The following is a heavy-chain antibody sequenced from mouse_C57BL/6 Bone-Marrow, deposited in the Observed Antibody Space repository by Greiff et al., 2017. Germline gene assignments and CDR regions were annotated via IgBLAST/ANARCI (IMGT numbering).Heavy chain of an antibody. V-gene: IGHV1-19*01. CDR1: GYTFTDYY. CDR3: ANPPRTVVADWYFDV. D-gene: IGHD1-1*01. Sequence: VQLQQSGPVLVKPGASVKLSCKASGYTFTDYYMNWVKQSHGKSLEWIGVINPYNGGTSYNQKFKGKATLTVDKSSSTAYMELNSLTYEGSAVYYCANPPRTVVADWYFDVWGTGTTVTVSS. CDR2: INPYNGGT. J-gene: IGHJ1*03.